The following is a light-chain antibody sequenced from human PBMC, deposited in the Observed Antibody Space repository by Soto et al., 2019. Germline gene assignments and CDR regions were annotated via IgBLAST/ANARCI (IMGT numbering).Light chain of an antibody. CDR3: QVWDSGSDHVI. Sequence: SYELTQPPSVSVAPGKTARITCGGDNIGSRGVHWCQQRPGQAPILVIYFDTDRPSGIPERFSGSNSGNTATLTISRVEAGDEADYYCQVWDSGSDHVIFGGGTKLTVL. J-gene: IGLJ2*01. CDR2: FDT. V-gene: IGLV3-21*04. CDR1: NIGSRG.